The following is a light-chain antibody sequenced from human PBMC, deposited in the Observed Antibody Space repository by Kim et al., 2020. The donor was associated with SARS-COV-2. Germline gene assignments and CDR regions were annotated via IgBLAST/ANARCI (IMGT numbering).Light chain of an antibody. CDR1: QSVTSSF. Sequence: ETVLTQSPGTLSLSPGQRATLSCRASQSVTSSFLAWYQRKPGQAPRLLIYGASSRATGIADRFSGRGSGTDFTLTISRLQPEDFAVYYSQQYGHIPLTFGGGTKVDIK. CDR3: QQYGHIPLT. CDR2: GAS. V-gene: IGKV3-20*01. J-gene: IGKJ4*01.